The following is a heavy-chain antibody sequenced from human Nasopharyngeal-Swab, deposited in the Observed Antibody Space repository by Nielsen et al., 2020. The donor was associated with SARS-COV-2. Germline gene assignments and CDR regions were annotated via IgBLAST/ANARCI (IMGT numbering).Heavy chain of an antibody. Sequence: GGSLRLSGAALGLTFNDHYMPWIRPAPEESRQRVSYIVNRGSPINSTDSVKCRFTTSRDSAKNSLYLQMNSLRVEDTAVYYCARTTPSILVVPAAMRYYYYGMDVWGQGTTVTVSS. CDR1: GLTFNDHY. J-gene: IGHJ6*02. V-gene: IGHV3-11*01. CDR2: IVNRGSPI. D-gene: IGHD2-2*01. CDR3: ARTTPSILVVPAAMRYYYYGMDV.